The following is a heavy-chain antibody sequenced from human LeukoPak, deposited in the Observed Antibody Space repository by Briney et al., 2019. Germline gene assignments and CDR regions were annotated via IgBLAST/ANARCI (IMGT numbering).Heavy chain of an antibody. V-gene: IGHV4-30-4*01. CDR1: GGSISSGDYY. J-gene: IGHJ5*02. CDR3: ARGSAYDYGDYNWFDP. Sequence: SETLSLTCTVSGGSISSGDYYWSWIRQPPGKGLEWIGYIYYSGSTYYNPSLKSRVTISVDTSKNQFSLKLSSVTAADTAVYYCARGSAYDYGDYNWFDPWGQGTLVTVSS. D-gene: IGHD4-17*01. CDR2: IYYSGST.